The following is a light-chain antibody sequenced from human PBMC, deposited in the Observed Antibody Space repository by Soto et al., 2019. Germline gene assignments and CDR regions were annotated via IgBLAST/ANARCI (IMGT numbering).Light chain of an antibody. V-gene: IGKV3-15*01. CDR2: GAS. Sequence: EIVMTQSPATLSVSPGERATLSCRASQSVSSNLAWYQQKPGQAPRLLIYGASTRATGIPARFSGSGSGTECILTISSLQSEDFAVYYCQQYNNWPPMYTFGQGTKLEIK. CDR1: QSVSSN. J-gene: IGKJ2*01. CDR3: QQYNNWPPMYT.